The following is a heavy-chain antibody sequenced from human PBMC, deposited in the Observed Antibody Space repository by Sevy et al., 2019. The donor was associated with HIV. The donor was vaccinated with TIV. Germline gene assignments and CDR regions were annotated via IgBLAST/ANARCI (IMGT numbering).Heavy chain of an antibody. D-gene: IGHD3-3*01. Sequence: GGSLRLSCAASGFTFSDYYMSWVRQAPGKGLEWVANIKPDGSEQFCVDSVKGRFTISRDIAKNSLFLQMSSLRVEDTAVYYCARGDFDVWGQGTMVTVSS. CDR1: GFTFSDYY. J-gene: IGHJ3*01. CDR2: IKPDGSEQ. V-gene: IGHV3-7*01. CDR3: ARGDFDV.